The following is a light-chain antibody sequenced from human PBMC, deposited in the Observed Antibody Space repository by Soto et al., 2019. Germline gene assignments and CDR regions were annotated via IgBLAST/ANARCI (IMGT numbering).Light chain of an antibody. CDR1: QDVNIY. V-gene: IGKV1-27*01. CDR2: GAS. J-gene: IGKJ1*01. Sequence: DIQLTQSPSSLSASVGDRITITCRASQDVNIYLAWYQQKPGKVPELLIYGASILHSGVPSRFSGRGSGTDFTITIAGLQREDVATYYCQNYDSVPRTFGHGTKLEI. CDR3: QNYDSVPRT.